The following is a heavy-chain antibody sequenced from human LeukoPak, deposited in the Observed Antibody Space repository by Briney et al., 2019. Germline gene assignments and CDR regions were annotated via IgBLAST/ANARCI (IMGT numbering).Heavy chain of an antibody. CDR1: GFTFSSYW. CDR2: INSDGSTT. J-gene: IGHJ4*02. D-gene: IGHD1-26*01. CDR3: ARRSSGSPPYYFDY. V-gene: IGHV3-74*01. Sequence: PGGSLRLSCAASGFTFSSYWMHWVRQAPGKGLVWVSRINSDGSTTNYADSVKGRFTNSRDNAKNTLYLQMNSLRAEDTAVYYCARRSSGSPPYYFDYRGQGTLSPSPQ.